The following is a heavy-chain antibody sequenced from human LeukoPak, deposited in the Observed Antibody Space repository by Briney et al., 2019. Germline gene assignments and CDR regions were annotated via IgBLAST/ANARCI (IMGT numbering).Heavy chain of an antibody. J-gene: IGHJ4*02. CDR2: INYSGST. CDR1: GGSFTDYY. D-gene: IGHD2-2*01. CDR3: ARGLTEPYSSASCSGQLDY. Sequence: SETLSLTCAVYGGSFTDYYWSWIRQPPGKGLEWIGEINYSGSTNYNPSLKSRVTLLVDTSKNQFSLKLGSVTAADTAVYYCARGLTEPYSSASCSGQLDYWGQGTLVTVSS. V-gene: IGHV4-34*01.